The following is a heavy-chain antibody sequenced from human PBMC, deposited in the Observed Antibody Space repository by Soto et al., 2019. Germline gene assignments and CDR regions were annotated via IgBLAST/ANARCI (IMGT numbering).Heavy chain of an antibody. CDR1: GGSISSYY. J-gene: IGHJ3*02. D-gene: IGHD3-10*01. V-gene: IGHV4-59*08. CDR2: ISYSGIT. CDR3: ATSKSYLSSGDDAFDI. Sequence: SETLSLTCTVSGGSISSYYWSWFRQPPGQGLEWIGYISYSGITKHNPSLKSRVTISVDTSKNRFSLKLSSVTAADTAVYYCATSKSYLSSGDDAFDIWGQGTMVTVSS.